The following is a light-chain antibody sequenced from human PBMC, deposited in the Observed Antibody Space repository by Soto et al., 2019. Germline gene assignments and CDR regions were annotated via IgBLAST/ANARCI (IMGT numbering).Light chain of an antibody. CDR3: CSYAGSNTWV. J-gene: IGLJ3*02. V-gene: IGLV2-23*01. CDR1: SSDVGGYNL. Sequence: QSALTQPASVSGSPGQSITISCTGTSSDVGGYNLVSWYQQHPGKAPKLIIYEGSKRPSGVSNRFSGSKSGNTASLTISGLQAEDEADYCCSYAGSNTWVFGGGTKLTVL. CDR2: EGS.